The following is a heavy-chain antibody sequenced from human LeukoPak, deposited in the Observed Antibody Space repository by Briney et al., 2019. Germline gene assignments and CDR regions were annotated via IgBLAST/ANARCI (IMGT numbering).Heavy chain of an antibody. CDR2: IYYSGST. D-gene: IGHD3-9*01. CDR1: GGSISSYY. V-gene: IGHV4-59*01. Sequence: SETLSLTCTVSGGSISSYYLNWIRQPPGKGLEWVGYIYYSGSTNYNPSLKSRVTISVDPSKNQFSLKLSSVTAADTAVYYCARGGGLRYFDWLPTAGLDYWGQGTLVTVSS. CDR3: ARGGGLRYFDWLPTAGLDY. J-gene: IGHJ4*02.